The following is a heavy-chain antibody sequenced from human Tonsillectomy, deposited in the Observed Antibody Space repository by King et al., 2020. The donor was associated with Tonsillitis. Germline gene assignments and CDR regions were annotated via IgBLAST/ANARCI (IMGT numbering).Heavy chain of an antibody. V-gene: IGHV4-61*01. CDR2: IYYSGST. D-gene: IGHD2-15*01. CDR1: GGSVSSGSYY. Sequence: VQLQESGPGLVKPSETLSLTCTVSGGSVSSGSYYWSWIRQPPGKGLEWIGYIYYSGSTNYNPSLKSRVTISVDTSKNQFSLKLSSVTGADTAVYYCARDKWEYCSGGSCYSDYYYGMDVWGQGTTVTVSS. J-gene: IGHJ6*02. CDR3: ARDKWEYCSGGSCYSDYYYGMDV.